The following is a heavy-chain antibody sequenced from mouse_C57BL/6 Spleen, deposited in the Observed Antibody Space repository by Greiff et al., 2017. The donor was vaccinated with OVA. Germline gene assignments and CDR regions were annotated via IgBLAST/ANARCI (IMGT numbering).Heavy chain of an antibody. CDR3: ARRSSNYAMDY. J-gene: IGHJ4*01. V-gene: IGHV1-58*01. CDR2: IYIGNGNT. CDR1: GYTFTSYG. Sequence: VQLQQSGAELVRPGSSVKMSCKTSGYTFTSYGINWVKQRPEQGLEWIGYIYIGNGNTEYNEKFKGKATLTSDTSSITAYMQLSSLTSEDSAIYFCARRSSNYAMDYWGQGTSVTVS. D-gene: IGHD1-1*01.